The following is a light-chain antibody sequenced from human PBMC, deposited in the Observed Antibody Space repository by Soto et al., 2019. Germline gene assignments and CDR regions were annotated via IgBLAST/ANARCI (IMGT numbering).Light chain of an antibody. Sequence: EIVLTQSPGTLSLSPGDRATFSCRASQTIGRNFLAWYQQKPGQGPRLLIYGASIRATGIPDRFSVSGSGTDFALPISRLEPEDCGMYYCQHCASLPTTFGQGTKLEIK. CDR2: GAS. J-gene: IGKJ2*01. CDR1: QTIGRNF. CDR3: QHCASLPTT. V-gene: IGKV3-20*01.